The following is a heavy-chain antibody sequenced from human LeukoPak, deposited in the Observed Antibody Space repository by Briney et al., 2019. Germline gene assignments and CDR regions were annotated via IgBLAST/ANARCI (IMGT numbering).Heavy chain of an antibody. J-gene: IGHJ3*02. V-gene: IGHV4-34*01. CDR3: ASSRGTAVADAFDI. CDR1: GGSFSGYY. Sequence: SETLSLTCAVYGGSFSGYYWSWIGQPPGKGLEWIGEINHSGSTNYNPSLKSRVTISVDTSKNQFSLKLSSVTAADTAVYYCASSRGTAVADAFDIWGQGTMVTVSS. D-gene: IGHD6-19*01. CDR2: INHSGST.